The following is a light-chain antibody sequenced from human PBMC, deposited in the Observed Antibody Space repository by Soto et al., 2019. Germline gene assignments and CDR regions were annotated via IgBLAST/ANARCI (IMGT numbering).Light chain of an antibody. CDR2: GAS. Sequence: EIVLMQSPGTLSLSPGERATLSCRASQYMTSTYIAWYQQKPGQAPTLLIYGASTRATGIPDRFSGSGSGTDFTLTISRLEPEDFAVYYCQQFGSSPRTFGQGTKVDIK. J-gene: IGKJ1*01. V-gene: IGKV3-20*01. CDR3: QQFGSSPRT. CDR1: QYMTSTY.